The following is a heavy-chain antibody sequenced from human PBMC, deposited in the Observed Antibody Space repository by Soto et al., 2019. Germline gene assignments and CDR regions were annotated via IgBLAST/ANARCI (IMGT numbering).Heavy chain of an antibody. CDR1: GFSFSSCS. V-gene: IGHV3-48*02. D-gene: IGHD2-2*01. Sequence: GGSRILSCAASGFSFSSCSMNWVRQAPGKGLEWVSYISSSSSTIYYADSVKGRFTISRDNAKNSLYLQMNSLRDEDTAVYYCARDGETPYCISTSCYAGYYYYYGMDVWAQGTTVTVSS. J-gene: IGHJ6*02. CDR2: ISSSSSTI. CDR3: ARDGETPYCISTSCYAGYYYYYGMDV.